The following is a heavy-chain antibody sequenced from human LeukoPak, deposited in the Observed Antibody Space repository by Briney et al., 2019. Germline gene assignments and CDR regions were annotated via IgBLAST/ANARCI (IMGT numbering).Heavy chain of an antibody. Sequence: GGSLRLSCTASGFTFSRFSMNWVRQAPGKGLEWVSGISPNGVITYYADSVKGRFTISRDNSKDTVSLQMNSLRPEDTAVYYCAKDDAWLQYGDWGRGTLVTVSS. V-gene: IGHV3-23*01. CDR1: GFTFSRFS. CDR3: AKDDAWLQYGD. J-gene: IGHJ4*02. D-gene: IGHD5-24*01. CDR2: ISPNGVIT.